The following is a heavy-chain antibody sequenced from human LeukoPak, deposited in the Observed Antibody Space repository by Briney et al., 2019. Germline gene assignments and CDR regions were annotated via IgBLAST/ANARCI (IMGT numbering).Heavy chain of an antibody. CDR3: ASAVIAAAGSSYFDY. Sequence: PGSSLRLSCVASGFTFSSYAMHWVRQAPAKGLEWVAVISYDGSNKYYADSVKGRFTISSDNSKNTLYLQMNGLRAEDTAVYYCASAVIAAAGSSYFDYWGQGTLVTVS. D-gene: IGHD6-13*01. J-gene: IGHJ4*02. CDR1: GFTFSSYA. CDR2: ISYDGSNK. V-gene: IGHV3-30*04.